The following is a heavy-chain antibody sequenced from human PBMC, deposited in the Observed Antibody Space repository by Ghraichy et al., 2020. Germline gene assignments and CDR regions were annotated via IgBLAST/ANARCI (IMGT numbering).Heavy chain of an antibody. D-gene: IGHD4-17*01. CDR3: ARFDYGDSTIKEEEGFGSDY. J-gene: IGHJ4*02. Sequence: ASVKVSCKASGYTFTSYGISWVRQAPGQGLEWMGWISAYNGNTNYAQKLQGRVTMTTDTSTSTAYMELRSLRSDDTAVYYCARFDYGDSTIKEEEGFGSDYWGQGTLVTVSS. V-gene: IGHV1-18*01. CDR2: ISAYNGNT. CDR1: GYTFTSYG.